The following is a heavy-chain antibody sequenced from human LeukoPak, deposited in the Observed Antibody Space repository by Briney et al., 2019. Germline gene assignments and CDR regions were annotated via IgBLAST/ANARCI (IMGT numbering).Heavy chain of an antibody. CDR2: ISYDGSNK. CDR1: GFTFSSYA. CDR3: ARDRSYGDYVWDFDY. J-gene: IGHJ4*02. Sequence: GRSLRLSCAASGFTFSSYAMHWVRQAPGKGLEWVAVISYDGSNKYYADSVKGRFTISRDNSKNTLYLQMNGLRAEDTAVYYCARDRSYGDYVWDFDYWGQGTLVTVSS. D-gene: IGHD4-17*01. V-gene: IGHV3-30*04.